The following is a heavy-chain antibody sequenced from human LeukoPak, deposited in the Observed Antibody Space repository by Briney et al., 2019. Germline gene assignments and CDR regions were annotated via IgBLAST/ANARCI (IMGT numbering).Heavy chain of an antibody. CDR3: ARDRSVSSGWSQDGMDV. CDR2: IRYDGSNK. D-gene: IGHD6-19*01. CDR1: GFTFSSYG. Sequence: GRSLRLSCAASGFTFSSYGMHWVRQAPGRGLEWVAVIRYDGSNKYYADSVKGRFTISRDNSKNTLYLQMNSLRAEDTAVYYCARDRSVSSGWSQDGMDVWGQGTTVTVSS. V-gene: IGHV3-33*01. J-gene: IGHJ6*02.